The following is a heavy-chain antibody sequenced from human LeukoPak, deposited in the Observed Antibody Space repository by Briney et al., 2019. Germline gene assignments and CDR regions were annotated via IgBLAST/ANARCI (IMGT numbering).Heavy chain of an antibody. CDR3: ARPPESSMLVVAK. J-gene: IGHJ3*01. Sequence: GGSLRLSCAASGFTFSNYWMHWVRQAPGKGPVWVSRVNPDGSSTSYADSVEGRFTISRDNSKNTLYLQMNSLRAEDTAVYYCARPPESSMLVVAKWGQGTMVTVSS. CDR1: GFTFSNYW. D-gene: IGHD3-22*01. V-gene: IGHV3-74*01. CDR2: VNPDGSST.